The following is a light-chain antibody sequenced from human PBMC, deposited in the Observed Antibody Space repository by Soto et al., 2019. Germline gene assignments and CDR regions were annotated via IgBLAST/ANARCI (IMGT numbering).Light chain of an antibody. CDR3: SSFTSSITYV. J-gene: IGLJ1*01. V-gene: IGLV2-14*01. CDR1: SSDVGGYNS. Sequence: QPALTQPASVSEPPGQWITMSCTGTSSDVGGYNSVSWYRQDPGKAPKLMIYDVTNRPSGVSNRFSGSKSGNTASLTISGLQAEDEADYYCSSFTSSITYVFGTGTKVTVL. CDR2: DVT.